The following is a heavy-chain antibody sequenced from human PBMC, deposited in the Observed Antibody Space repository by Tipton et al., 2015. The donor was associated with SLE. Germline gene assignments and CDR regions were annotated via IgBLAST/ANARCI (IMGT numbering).Heavy chain of an antibody. D-gene: IGHD2-8*01. CDR2: ITNSGNT. V-gene: IGHV4-39*01. J-gene: IGHJ5*02. Sequence: LRLSCTVSGGVISEYYWGWIRQPPGKGPEWIGRITNSGNTYYTPSFQSRVTMSVGTSKNHFSLKLSSVTAADTAVYYCARHDTNYGRNWFDPWGQGTLVTVSS. CDR1: GGVISEYY. CDR3: ARHDTNYGRNWFDP.